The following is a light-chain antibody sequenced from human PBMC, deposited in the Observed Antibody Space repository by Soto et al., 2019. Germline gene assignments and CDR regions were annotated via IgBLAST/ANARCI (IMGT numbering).Light chain of an antibody. CDR1: SSDVGGYNY. J-gene: IGLJ2*01. CDR3: SSYTSSSTRVV. V-gene: IGLV2-14*01. Sequence: QSALTQPASVSGSPGQSITISCTGTSSDVGGYNYVSWYQQHPGKAPKLIIYDVSNRPLGVSNRFSGSKSGNTASLTISGLQAEDEADYYCSSYTSSSTRVVFGGGTQLTVL. CDR2: DVS.